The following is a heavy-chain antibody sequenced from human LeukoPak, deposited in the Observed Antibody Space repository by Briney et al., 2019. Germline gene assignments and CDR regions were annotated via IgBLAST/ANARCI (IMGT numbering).Heavy chain of an antibody. Sequence: ASVHVSCQFSVHTLTDLSTHGLRQAPGGGLDWMGGLDPENGEIIYAQKFQGRVTMTEDTSTHTAYLEMSSLRSEDTAVYYCAKKAATIKFAFDIWGQGTMVTVSP. CDR2: LDPENGEI. J-gene: IGHJ4*02. CDR1: VHTLTDLS. V-gene: IGHV1-24*01. D-gene: IGHD5-24*01. CDR3: AKKAATIKFAFDI.